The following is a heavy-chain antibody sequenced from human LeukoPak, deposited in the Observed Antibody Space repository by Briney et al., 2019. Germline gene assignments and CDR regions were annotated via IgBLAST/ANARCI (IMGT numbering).Heavy chain of an antibody. CDR2: INPNSGGT. J-gene: IGHJ5*02. CDR1: GYTFTGYY. V-gene: IGHV1-2*02. Sequence: GASVKVSCKASGYTFTGYYMHWVRQAPGQGLEWMGWINPNSGGTNYAQKFQGRVTMTRDTSISTAYMELSRLRSDDTAVYYCASGGGSSQGTAWFDPWGQGTLVTVS. D-gene: IGHD2-2*01. CDR3: ASGGGSSQGTAWFDP.